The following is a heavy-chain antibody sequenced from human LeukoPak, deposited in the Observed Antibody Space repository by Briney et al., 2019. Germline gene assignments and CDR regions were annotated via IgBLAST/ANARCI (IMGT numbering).Heavy chain of an antibody. CDR1: GGTFSSYA. V-gene: IGHV1-8*02. Sequence: GASVKVSCKASGGTFSSYAINWVRQATGQGLEWMGWMNPNNGNTDYAQKFQGRVTLTRNTSISTAYMELSSLRSEDTAMYYCTRGGPVAGTHKYFQHWGQGTLVTVSS. CDR2: MNPNNGNT. J-gene: IGHJ1*01. CDR3: TRGGPVAGTHKYFQH. D-gene: IGHD6-19*01.